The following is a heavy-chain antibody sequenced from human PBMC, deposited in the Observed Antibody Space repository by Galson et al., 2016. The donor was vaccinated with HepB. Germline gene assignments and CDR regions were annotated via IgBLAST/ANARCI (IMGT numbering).Heavy chain of an antibody. J-gene: IGHJ4*02. Sequence: PALVKPTQTLTLTCTFSGFSLSTSGVGVGWIRQPPGKALEWLALIHWDDDKRYSPSLKSRLTITKDTSKNQVVLTMTSMDPVDTATYYCAHLRALAAAGRSFDYWGQGTLVTVSS. D-gene: IGHD6-13*01. CDR1: GFSLSTSGVG. CDR2: IHWDDDK. CDR3: AHLRALAAAGRSFDY. V-gene: IGHV2-5*02.